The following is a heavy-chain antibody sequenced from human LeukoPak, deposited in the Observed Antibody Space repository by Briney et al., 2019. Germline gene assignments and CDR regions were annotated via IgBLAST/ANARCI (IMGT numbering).Heavy chain of an antibody. CDR3: ARAIWYGSGTTAFDY. CDR2: IYNSGST. V-gene: IGHV4-4*07. D-gene: IGHD3-10*01. CDR1: GGSISSYY. J-gene: IGHJ4*02. Sequence: SETLSLTCTVSGGSISSYYWSWIRQPAGKGLEWIGRIYNSGSTNYNTNYNPSLTSRVTMSVDTSKNQFSLKLNSVSAPDTAVYFCARAIWYGSGTTAFDYWGQGTLVTVSP.